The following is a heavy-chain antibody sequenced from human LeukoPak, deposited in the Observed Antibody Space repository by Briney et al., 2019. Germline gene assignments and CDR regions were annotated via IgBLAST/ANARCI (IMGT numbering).Heavy chain of an antibody. CDR2: VNDRGTGT. CDR1: GFTFSKYA. Sequence: GGSLRLSCAASGFTFSKYAMSWVRQAPGKGLEWVSTVNDRGTGTYYADSVKGRFTISRDNSKNTLSLQMISLRAEDTALYYCAKSPKTAVGPYMGYHYYMDVWGKGTTVTVSS. J-gene: IGHJ6*03. V-gene: IGHV3-23*01. CDR3: AKSPKTAVGPYMGYHYYMDV. D-gene: IGHD5-18*01.